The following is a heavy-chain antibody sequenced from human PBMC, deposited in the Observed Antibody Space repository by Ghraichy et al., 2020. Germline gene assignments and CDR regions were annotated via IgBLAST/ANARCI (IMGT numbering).Heavy chain of an antibody. Sequence: ASVKVSCKASGYTFTGYYMHWVRQAPGQGLEWMGWINPNSGGTNYAQKFQGRVTMTRDTSISTAYMELSRLRSDDTAVYYCAITPMVRGVHYYYGMDVWGQGTTVTVSS. CDR3: AITPMVRGVHYYYGMDV. CDR2: INPNSGGT. J-gene: IGHJ6*02. D-gene: IGHD3-10*01. CDR1: GYTFTGYY. V-gene: IGHV1-2*02.